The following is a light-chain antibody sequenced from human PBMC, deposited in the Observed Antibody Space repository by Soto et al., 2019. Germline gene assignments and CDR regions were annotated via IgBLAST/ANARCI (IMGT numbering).Light chain of an antibody. J-gene: IGLJ1*01. CDR2: GVN. CDR1: GRDIGAYDY. V-gene: IGLV2-14*01. CDR3: SSYTSDLTPYV. Sequence: QSVLTQPASVSGSPGQSITISCTGSGRDIGAYDYVSWYQQHPGKAPKLLIYGVNNRPSGVSYRFSASKSAFTASLTISGLQAEDEAHYYCSSYTSDLTPYVFGTGTKVTVL.